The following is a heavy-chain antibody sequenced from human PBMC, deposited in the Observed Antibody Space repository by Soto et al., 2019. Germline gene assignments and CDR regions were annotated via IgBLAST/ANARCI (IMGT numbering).Heavy chain of an antibody. D-gene: IGHD5-12*01. CDR2: IYPSGST. Sequence: KTSETLSLTCTVSGGSISGHSWVWIRQPAGKGLEWIGHIYPSGSTSYNPSLRSRVTMSLDTSTNKIFLNLTSVTAADAAVFYCVRGRSYSVYDFWGPGTLVTVS. CDR1: GGSISGHS. CDR3: VRGRSYSVYDF. J-gene: IGHJ4*02. V-gene: IGHV4-4*07.